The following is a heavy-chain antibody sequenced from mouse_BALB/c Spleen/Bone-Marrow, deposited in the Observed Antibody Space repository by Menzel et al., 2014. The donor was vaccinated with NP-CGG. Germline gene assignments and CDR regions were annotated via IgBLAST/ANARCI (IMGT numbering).Heavy chain of an antibody. CDR3: ASLGDYGSFAF. CDR2: INPDSSTI. CDR1: GFDFSRFW. Sequence: EVHLVESGGGLVQPGGSLKLSCAASGFDFSRFWMSWVRQAPGKGLEWIGEINPDSSTINYTPSLKDKFIISRDNAKNTLYQQMSKVRSEDTALDYCASLGDYGSFAFWGQGTLVTVSA. D-gene: IGHD1-2*01. V-gene: IGHV4-1*02. J-gene: IGHJ3*01.